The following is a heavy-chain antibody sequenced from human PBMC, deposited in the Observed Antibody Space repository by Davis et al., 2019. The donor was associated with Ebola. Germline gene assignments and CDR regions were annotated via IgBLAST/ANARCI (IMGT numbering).Heavy chain of an antibody. V-gene: IGHV1-3*01. D-gene: IGHD3-16*02. Sequence: ASVKVSCKASGYTFTSYAMHWVRQAPGQRLEWMGWINAGNGNTKYSQKFQGRVTITRDTSASTAYMELSSLRSEDTAVYYCARSFYYVWGSYRFDYWGQGTLVTVSS. CDR3: ARSFYYVWGSYRFDY. CDR1: GYTFTSYA. J-gene: IGHJ4*02. CDR2: INAGNGNT.